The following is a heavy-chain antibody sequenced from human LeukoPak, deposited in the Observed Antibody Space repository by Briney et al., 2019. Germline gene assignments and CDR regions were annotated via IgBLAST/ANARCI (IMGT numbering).Heavy chain of an antibody. CDR1: GFTFSSYS. J-gene: IGHJ4*02. D-gene: IGHD1/OR15-1a*01. CDR2: ISSSSSTI. CDR3: ARETNLDY. V-gene: IGHV3-48*01. Sequence: PGGSLRLSCAASGFTFSSYSMNWVRQAPGKGLEWVSYISSSSSTIYYADSVKGRFTISRDNAKNSLYLQMNSLRAEDTAVYYCARETNLDYWGQGTLVTVSS.